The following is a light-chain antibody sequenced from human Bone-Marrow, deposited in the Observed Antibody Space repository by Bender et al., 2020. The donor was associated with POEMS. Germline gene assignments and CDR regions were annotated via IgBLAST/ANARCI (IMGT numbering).Light chain of an antibody. J-gene: IGLJ7*01. CDR3: TSYPSHTDPA. CDR2: CVS. CDR1: GSDVGAYSY. Sequence: QSALIQPASVSGSPGQSLTISCTGTGSDVGAYSYVSWYQQHPGKAPKLMIYCVSDRPSGISGRFSGSKSGNTASLTISCLQAEDEADYYCTSYPSHTDPAFGGGTQLTVL. V-gene: IGLV2-14*03.